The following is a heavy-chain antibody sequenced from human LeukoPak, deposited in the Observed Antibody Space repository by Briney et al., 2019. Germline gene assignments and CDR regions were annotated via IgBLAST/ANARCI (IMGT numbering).Heavy chain of an antibody. V-gene: IGHV3-7*01. D-gene: IGHD2-15*01. CDR1: GFTFSSYW. CDR3: ARDGCSGGSCYYYYYGMDV. CDR2: IKQDGSEK. J-gene: IGHJ6*02. Sequence: GGSLRLSCAASGFTFSSYWMSWVRQAPGKGLEWVANIKQDGSEKYYVDPVKGRFTISRDNAKNSLYLQMNSLRAEDTAVYYCARDGCSGGSCYYYYYGMDVWGQGTTVTVSS.